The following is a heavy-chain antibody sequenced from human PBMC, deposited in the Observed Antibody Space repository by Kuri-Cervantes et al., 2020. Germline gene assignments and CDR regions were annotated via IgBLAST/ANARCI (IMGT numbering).Heavy chain of an antibody. Sequence: GESLKISCAASGFTFSSYAMSWVRQAPGKGLEWVSAISGSGGSTYYADSVKGRFTISRDNSKNTLYLQMNSLRAEDTAVYYCTTTTGSSAYYYYYYGMDVWGQGTTVTVSS. J-gene: IGHJ6*02. CDR2: ISGSGGST. CDR3: TTTTGSSAYYYYYYGMDV. CDR1: GFTFSSYA. D-gene: IGHD1-1*01. V-gene: IGHV3-23*01.